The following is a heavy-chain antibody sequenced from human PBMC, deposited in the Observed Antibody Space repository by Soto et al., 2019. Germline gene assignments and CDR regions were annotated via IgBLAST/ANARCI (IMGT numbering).Heavy chain of an antibody. CDR2: ISAYNGNT. CDR1: GYTFTSYG. V-gene: IGHV1-18*01. CDR3: ARDTQVLATVVTRDAFDI. J-gene: IGHJ3*02. D-gene: IGHD4-17*01. Sequence: ASLKVSCKASGYTFTSYGISWVRQAPGQGLEWMGWISAYNGNTNYAQKLQGRVTMTTDTSTSTAYMELRSLRSDDTAVYYCARDTQVLATVVTRDAFDIWGQGTMVTVSS.